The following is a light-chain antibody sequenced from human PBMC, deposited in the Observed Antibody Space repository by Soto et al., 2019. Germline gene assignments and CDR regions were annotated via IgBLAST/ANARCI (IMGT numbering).Light chain of an antibody. CDR3: QHYGSSPRT. CDR2: GAS. V-gene: IGKV3-20*01. J-gene: IGKJ4*02. Sequence: EIVLTQSPGTLSLSPGERATLSCRASQSFRSSYLAWYQQKPGQAPRLLIYGASSRATGIPDGFSGSGSGTDFTLTSSILAPEDFAVYYWQHYGSSPRTFGGGTKVEIK. CDR1: QSFRSSY.